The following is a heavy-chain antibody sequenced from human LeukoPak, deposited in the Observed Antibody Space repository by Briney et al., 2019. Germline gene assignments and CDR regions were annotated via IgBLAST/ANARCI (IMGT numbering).Heavy chain of an antibody. V-gene: IGHV4-34*01. D-gene: IGHD3-10*01. Sequence: SETLSLTCAVYGGSFSGYYWSWIRQPPGKGLEWIGEINHSGSTNYNPSLKSRVTISVDTSKNRFSLKLSSVTAADTAVYYCARDSYYYGSGSYGPMDVWGQGTTVTVSS. CDR3: ARDSYYYGSGSYGPMDV. CDR1: GGSFSGYY. CDR2: INHSGST. J-gene: IGHJ6*02.